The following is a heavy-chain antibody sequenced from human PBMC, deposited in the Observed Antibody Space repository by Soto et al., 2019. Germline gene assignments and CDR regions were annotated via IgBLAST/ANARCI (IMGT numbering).Heavy chain of an antibody. CDR3: ANGVVTATPGAFDI. Sequence: GGSLRLSCAASGFTFSSYAMSWVRQAPGKGLEWVSAISCSGGSKYYADSVKGRFTTSRDNSKNTQYLQMNSLRAEDTAVYYCANGVVTATPGAFDIWGQGTMVTVSS. CDR2: ISCSGGSK. J-gene: IGHJ3*02. D-gene: IGHD2-21*02. V-gene: IGHV3-23*01. CDR1: GFTFSSYA.